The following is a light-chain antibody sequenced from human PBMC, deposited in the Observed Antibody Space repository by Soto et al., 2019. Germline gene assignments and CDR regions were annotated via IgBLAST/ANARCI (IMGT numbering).Light chain of an antibody. J-gene: IGLJ2*01. CDR3: AAWDDTLNGVV. CDR1: SSNIGSNT. CDR2: SNN. V-gene: IGLV1-44*01. Sequence: QSVLTQPPSASGTPGQRVTISCSGGSSNIGSNTVNWDQQLPGTAPNLLIYSNNQRPSGVPDRFSGSKSGTSASLAISGLQSEDEADYYCAAWDDTLNGVVFGGGTKLTVL.